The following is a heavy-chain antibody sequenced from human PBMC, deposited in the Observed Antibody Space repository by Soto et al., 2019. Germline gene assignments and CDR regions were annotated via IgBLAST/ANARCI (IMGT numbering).Heavy chain of an antibody. CDR3: AKGYRYFDY. Sequence: HPGGSLRLSCAASGFTFSSYAMTWVRQAPGKGLEWVSAVSASATGTYYADSVKGRFTISRDNSKNTLYLQMNSLRAEDTAVYYCAKGYRYFDYWGQGTLVTVAS. V-gene: IGHV3-23*01. J-gene: IGHJ4*02. CDR1: GFTFSSYA. CDR2: VSASATGT. D-gene: IGHD2-2*01.